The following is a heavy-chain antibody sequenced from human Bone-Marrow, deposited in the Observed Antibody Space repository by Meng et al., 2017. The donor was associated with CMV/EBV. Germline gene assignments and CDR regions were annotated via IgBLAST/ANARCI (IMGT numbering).Heavy chain of an antibody. CDR2: IYYSVTT. D-gene: IGHD3-9*01. CDR3: AGERNYDILTGYYPPVD. J-gene: IGHJ4*02. V-gene: IGHV4-39*01. CDR1: GGSISSTSYY. Sequence: GSLRLSCTVSGGSISSTSYYWGWIRQPPGNGLEWIGTIYYSVTTYNNPSLKSRVTLAVDTSKNQFSLTLSSVTAADTAVYYCAGERNYDILTGYYPPVDWGQGTLVTVSS.